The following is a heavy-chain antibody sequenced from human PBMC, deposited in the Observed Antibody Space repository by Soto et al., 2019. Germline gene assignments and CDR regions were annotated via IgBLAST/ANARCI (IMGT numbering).Heavy chain of an antibody. CDR3: AKGSVRLVRGVILHFDY. V-gene: IGHV3-23*01. CDR1: GFTFRDFA. D-gene: IGHD3-10*01. J-gene: IGHJ4*02. Sequence: EVQLLESGGGLVQPGGSLRLSCAASGFTFRDFAMTWVHQAPGKGLEWVSAITGSGSSTYYADSVKGRFSISRDNSKNTMYLHMNSLRAEDTALYYCAKGSVRLVRGVILHFDYWGQGSLVTVSS. CDR2: ITGSGSST.